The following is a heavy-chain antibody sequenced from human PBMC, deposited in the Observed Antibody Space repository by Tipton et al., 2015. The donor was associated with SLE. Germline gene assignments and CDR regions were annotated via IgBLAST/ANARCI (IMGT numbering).Heavy chain of an antibody. CDR3: ARNVNTTMDV. Sequence: TLSLTCTVSGGAISTFYWSWIRQSAGKGLEWIGRIYSSGRTNYNPSLKSRVTMSVDTSRKQFSLKLTSVSAADTAVYYCARNVNTTMDVWGQGTTVTVSS. CDR2: IYSSGRT. CDR1: GGAISTFY. V-gene: IGHV4-4*07. D-gene: IGHD1-14*01. J-gene: IGHJ6*02.